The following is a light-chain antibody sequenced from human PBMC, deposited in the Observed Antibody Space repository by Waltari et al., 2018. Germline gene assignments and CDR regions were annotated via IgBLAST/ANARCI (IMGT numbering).Light chain of an antibody. V-gene: IGKV1-6*01. CDR2: ATS. J-gene: IGKJ1*01. CDR1: HGIRNN. CDR3: LQDYNYPWT. Sequence: AIQMTQSPSSLSASVGDSIPITCRASHGIRNNLGWYQQQPGKAPKLLMYATSTLQSGVPSRFSGSGSGTDFTLTISSLQPEDFATYYCLQDYNYPWTFGQGTKVEIK.